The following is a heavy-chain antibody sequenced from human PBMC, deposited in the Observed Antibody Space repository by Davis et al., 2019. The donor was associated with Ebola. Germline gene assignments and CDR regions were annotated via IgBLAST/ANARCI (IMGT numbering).Heavy chain of an antibody. J-gene: IGHJ4*02. CDR1: GGSITGFY. CDR2: IYYSGNT. V-gene: IGHV4-59*01. D-gene: IGHD5-12*01. Sequence: PSETLSLTCTVSGGSITGFYWSWIRQPPGKGLEWIGYIYYSGNTNYNPSLKSRVTISVDTSKNQFSLKLSSVTAADTAVYYCATSKNIVATPFDYWGQGTLVTVSS. CDR3: ATSKNIVATPFDY.